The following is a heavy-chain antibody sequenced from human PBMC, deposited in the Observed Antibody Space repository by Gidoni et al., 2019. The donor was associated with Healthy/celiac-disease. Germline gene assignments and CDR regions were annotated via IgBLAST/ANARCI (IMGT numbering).Heavy chain of an antibody. J-gene: IGHJ4*02. CDR3: AREESGGPWIQPYFDY. D-gene: IGHD5-18*01. CDR2: ISSSGSTI. Sequence: QVQLVESGGGLVKPGVSLRLSCAASGFTFRDYYMRWIRQAPGKGLGWVSYISSSGSTIYYADSVKGRFTISRDNAKNSLYLQMNSLRAEDTAVYYCAREESGGPWIQPYFDYWGQGTLVTVSS. V-gene: IGHV3-11*01. CDR1: GFTFRDYY.